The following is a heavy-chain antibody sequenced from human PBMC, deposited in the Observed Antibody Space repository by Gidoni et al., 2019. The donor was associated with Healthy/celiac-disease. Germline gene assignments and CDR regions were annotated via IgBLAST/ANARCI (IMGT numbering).Heavy chain of an antibody. D-gene: IGHD6-19*01. V-gene: IGHV3-30-3*01. CDR1: GFHFSRYA. J-gene: IGHJ4*02. Sequence: QVQLVESGGGVVQPGRSLRLSCAASGFHFSRYAMHWVRQAPGKGLEWVAVISYDGSNKYYADSVKGRFTISRDNSKNTLYLQMNSLRAEDTAVYYCARGSYSSGCFDYWGQGTLVTVSS. CDR3: ARGSYSSGCFDY. CDR2: ISYDGSNK.